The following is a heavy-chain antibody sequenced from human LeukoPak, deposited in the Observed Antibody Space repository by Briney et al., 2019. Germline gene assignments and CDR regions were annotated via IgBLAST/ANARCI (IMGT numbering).Heavy chain of an antibody. D-gene: IGHD3-10*01. Sequence: GGSLRLSYAASGFTSSSYSMNWVRQAPGKGLEWVSSISSSSYIYYADSVKGRFTISIDNAKNSLYLQMNSLRAEDTAVYYCAIRGSPMVRNYWGQGTLVTVSS. CDR1: GFTSSSYS. CDR3: AIRGSPMVRNY. J-gene: IGHJ4*02. CDR2: ISSSSYI. V-gene: IGHV3-21*01.